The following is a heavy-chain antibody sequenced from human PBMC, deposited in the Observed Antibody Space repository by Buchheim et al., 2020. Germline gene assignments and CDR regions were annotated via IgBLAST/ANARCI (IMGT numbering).Heavy chain of an antibody. CDR2: ISGSGGST. CDR1: GFTFSSYA. D-gene: IGHD3-22*01. J-gene: IGHJ6*02. V-gene: IGHV3-23*01. Sequence: EVQLLESGGGLVQPGGSLRLSCAASGFTFSSYAMSWVRQAPGKGLKWVSAISGSGGSTYYADSVKGRFTISRDNSKNTLYLQMNSLRAEDTAVYYCAKFRVGYDSSGYYPTTYYYYYGMDVWGQGTT. CDR3: AKFRVGYDSSGYYPTTYYYYYGMDV.